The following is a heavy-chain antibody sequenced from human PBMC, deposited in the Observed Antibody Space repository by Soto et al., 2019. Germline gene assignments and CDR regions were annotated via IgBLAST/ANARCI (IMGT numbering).Heavy chain of an antibody. Sequence: EVQLVESGGGLVQPGRSLRLSCAASGFTFDDYAMHWVRQAPGKGLEWVSGISWNSGSIGYADSVKGRFTISRDNAKNSLYLQMNSLRAEDTALYYCAKDSGYDYGFLDAFDIWGQGKMVTVSS. V-gene: IGHV3-9*01. J-gene: IGHJ3*02. CDR2: ISWNSGSI. D-gene: IGHD5-12*01. CDR3: AKDSGYDYGFLDAFDI. CDR1: GFTFDDYA.